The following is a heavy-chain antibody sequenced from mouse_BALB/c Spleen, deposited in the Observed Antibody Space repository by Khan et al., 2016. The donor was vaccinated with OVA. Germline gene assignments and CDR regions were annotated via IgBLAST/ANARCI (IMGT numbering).Heavy chain of an antibody. CDR1: GFTFSSYA. CDR2: INSGGST. Sequence: EVELVESGGGLVKPGGSLKLSCAASGFTFSSYAVSWIRQTPEKRLEWVASINSGGSTYYPDSVKGQFTISRDDARNILYLQMSSLRSEDTAMYYCTRLVDYWGQGTSVTVSS. J-gene: IGHJ4*01. CDR3: TRLVDY. V-gene: IGHV5-6-5*01.